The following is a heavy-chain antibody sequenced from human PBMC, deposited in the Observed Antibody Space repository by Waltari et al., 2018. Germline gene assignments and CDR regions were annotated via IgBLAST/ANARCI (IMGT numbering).Heavy chain of an antibody. D-gene: IGHD5-18*01. Sequence: QVQLQQWGAGLLKPSETLSLTCAVYGGSFSGYYWSWIRQPPGKGLEWLGEINHSGSTNYNPSLKSRVTISVDTSKNQFSLKLSSVTAADTAVYYCAGYSRRDYYYYGMDVWGQGTTVTVSS. CDR3: AGYSRRDYYYYGMDV. CDR1: GGSFSGYY. CDR2: INHSGST. V-gene: IGHV4-34*01. J-gene: IGHJ6*02.